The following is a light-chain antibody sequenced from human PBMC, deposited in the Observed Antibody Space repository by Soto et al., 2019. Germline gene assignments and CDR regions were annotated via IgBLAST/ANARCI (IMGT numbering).Light chain of an antibody. CDR3: QQYGSSPQT. Sequence: EIVLTQSPGTLSLSPGERATLSCRASQTVASNYLAWYQQKLGQAPRLLIYSASSRATGIPDRFSGSGSGTDFTLTISRLKPEDFAVYYCQQYGSSPQTFGQGTKVEIK. V-gene: IGKV3-20*01. CDR2: SAS. CDR1: QTVASNY. J-gene: IGKJ1*01.